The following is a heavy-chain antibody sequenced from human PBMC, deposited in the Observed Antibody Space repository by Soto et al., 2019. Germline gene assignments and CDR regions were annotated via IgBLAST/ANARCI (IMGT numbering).Heavy chain of an antibody. J-gene: IGHJ4*02. CDR2: ISGSGGST. D-gene: IGHD6-13*01. CDR1: GFTFSSYA. Sequence: EVQLLESGGGLVQPGGSLRLSCAASGFTFSSYAMSWVRQAPGKGLEWVSAISGSGGSTYYADSVKGRFTISRDNSKNTLYLQMNSLRTEDTALYYCAKDIGAAASLFDYWGQGTLVTVSS. CDR3: AKDIGAAASLFDY. V-gene: IGHV3-23*01.